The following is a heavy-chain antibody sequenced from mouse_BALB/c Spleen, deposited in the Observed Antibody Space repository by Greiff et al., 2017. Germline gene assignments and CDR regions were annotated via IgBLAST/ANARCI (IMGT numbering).Heavy chain of an antibody. CDR2: IYPGNVNT. CDR1: GYTFTSYY. V-gene: IGHV1-66*01. Sequence: QVQLQQSGPELVKPGASVRISCKASGYTFTSYYIHWVKQRPGQGLEWIGWIYPGNVNTKYNEKFKGKATLTADTSSNTAYLQLSSLTSEDTAVYYCARRFAYWGQGTLVTVSA. J-gene: IGHJ3*01. CDR3: ARRFAY.